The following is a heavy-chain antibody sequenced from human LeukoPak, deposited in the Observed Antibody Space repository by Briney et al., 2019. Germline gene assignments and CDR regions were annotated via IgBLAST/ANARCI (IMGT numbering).Heavy chain of an antibody. J-gene: IGHJ6*02. V-gene: IGHV4-39*01. CDR1: GGSISSSSYY. D-gene: IGHD4-17*01. CDR3: ARHPFSVYGDPGYYYGMDV. CDR2: IYYSGST. Sequence: PSETLSLTCTVSGGSISSSSYYWGWIRQPPGKGLEWIGSIYYSGSTYYNPSLKSRVTISEDTSKNQFSLKLSSVTAADTAVYYCARHPFSVYGDPGYYYGMDVWGQGTTVTVSS.